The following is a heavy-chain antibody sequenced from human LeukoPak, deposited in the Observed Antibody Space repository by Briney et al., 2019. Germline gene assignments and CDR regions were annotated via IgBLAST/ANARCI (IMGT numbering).Heavy chain of an antibody. V-gene: IGHV3-30*03. CDR2: ISYDGSNK. CDR3: ASHMIVVVRDAFDI. Sequence: GGSLRLSCAASGFTFSSYGTHWVRQAPGKGLEWVAVISYDGSNKYYADSVKGRFTISRDNSKNTLYLQMNSLRAEDTAVYYCASHMIVVVRDAFDIWGQGTMVTVSS. D-gene: IGHD3-22*01. J-gene: IGHJ3*02. CDR1: GFTFSSYG.